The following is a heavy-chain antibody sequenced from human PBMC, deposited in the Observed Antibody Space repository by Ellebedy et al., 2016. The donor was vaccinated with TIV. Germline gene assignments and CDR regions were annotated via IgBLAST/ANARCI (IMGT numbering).Heavy chain of an antibody. CDR1: GFSFSSYW. CDR2: IRQDGSEK. Sequence: GESLKISCGASGFSFSSYWMSWVRQAPGKGLEWVANIRQDGSEKYYLDSVKGRFTIPRDNAKNSLFLQMNSLRAEDTAVYYCATDGSYGDYLSPAHASVMWGQGTLVSVSS. CDR3: ATDGSYGDYLSPAHASVM. D-gene: IGHD4-17*01. J-gene: IGHJ3*02. V-gene: IGHV3-7*01.